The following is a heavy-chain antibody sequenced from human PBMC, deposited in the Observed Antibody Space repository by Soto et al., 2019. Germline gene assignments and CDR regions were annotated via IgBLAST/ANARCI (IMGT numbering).Heavy chain of an antibody. J-gene: IGHJ4*02. Sequence: GASVKVSCKASGYTFASYYMHWVRQAPGQGLEWMGIINPSGGSTSYAQKFQGRVTTTRDTSTSTVYMELSSLRSEDTALYFCAKGRSFLITSYATTFDYWGLGILVTVSS. CDR2: INPSGGST. CDR1: GYTFASYY. D-gene: IGHD3-16*01. CDR3: AKGRSFLITSYATTFDY. V-gene: IGHV1-46*01.